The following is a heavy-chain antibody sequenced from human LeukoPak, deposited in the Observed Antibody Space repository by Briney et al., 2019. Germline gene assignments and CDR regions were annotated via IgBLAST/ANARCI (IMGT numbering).Heavy chain of an antibody. D-gene: IGHD3-10*01. CDR3: AKDHEGSWKGVDY. CDR2: VRYDGDKT. J-gene: IGHJ4*02. V-gene: IGHV3-30*02. Sequence: GGSLRLSCAASGFTFSNYGMHWVRQAPDKGLEWVAFVRYDGDKTYYADSVKGRFTISRDNSKNTLYLQMNSLRAEDTAVYYCAKDHEGSWKGVDYWGQGTLDTVSS. CDR1: GFTFSNYG.